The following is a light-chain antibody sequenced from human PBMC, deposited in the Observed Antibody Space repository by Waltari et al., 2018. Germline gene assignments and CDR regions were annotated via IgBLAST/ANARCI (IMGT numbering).Light chain of an antibody. V-gene: IGLV3-21*04. J-gene: IGLJ3*02. CDR1: DIGSKN. CDR3: QVWDSSSDPVV. CDR2: YVT. Sequence: SFVLTQPPSVSVAPGKTAKITCGGNDIGSKNVHWYQQKPGQAPVVVVYYVTDRPSRIPERFSGSTSGNTATLTINRVEAGDEADYFCQVWDSSSDPVVFGGGTKLTVL.